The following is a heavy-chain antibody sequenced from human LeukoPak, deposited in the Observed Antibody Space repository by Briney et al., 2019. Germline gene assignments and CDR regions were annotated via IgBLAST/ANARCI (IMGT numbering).Heavy chain of an antibody. J-gene: IGHJ4*02. CDR3: ARVEVKSRSSSWAFDY. D-gene: IGHD6-13*01. Sequence: SETLSLPCTVSGGSISSYYWSWIRQPPGKGLEWIGYIYYSGSTNYNPSLKSRVTISVDTSKHQFSLKLSSMTAADTAVYYCARVEVKSRSSSWAFDYWGQGTLVTVSS. V-gene: IGHV4-59*01. CDR2: IYYSGST. CDR1: GGSISSYY.